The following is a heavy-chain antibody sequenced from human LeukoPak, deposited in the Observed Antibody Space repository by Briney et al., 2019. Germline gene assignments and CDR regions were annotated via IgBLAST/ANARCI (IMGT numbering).Heavy chain of an antibody. J-gene: IGHJ4*02. CDR3: ASGPQQLVRYLVY. CDR2: IYHSGST. Sequence: KPSGTLSLTCAVSGGSISSSNWWSWVRQPPGKGLEWIGEIYHSGSTNYNPSLKSRVTISVVKSKNQFSLKLSSVTAADTAVYYCASGPQQLVRYLVYWGQGTLVTVSS. D-gene: IGHD6-13*01. CDR1: GGSISSSNW. V-gene: IGHV4-4*02.